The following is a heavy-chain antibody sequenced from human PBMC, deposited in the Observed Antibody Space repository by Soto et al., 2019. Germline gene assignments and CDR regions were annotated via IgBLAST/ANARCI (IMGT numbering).Heavy chain of an antibody. CDR3: ARDVRGYCSSTSCYDYYYYGMDV. V-gene: IGHV1-69*13. D-gene: IGHD2-2*01. CDR2: IIPIFGTA. Sequence: SVKVSCKASGGTFSSYAISWVRQAPGQGLEWMGGIIPIFGTANYAQKFQGRVTITADESTSTAYMELSSLRSEDTAVYYCARDVRGYCSSTSCYDYYYYGMDVWGQGTTVTVSS. CDR1: GGTFSSYA. J-gene: IGHJ6*02.